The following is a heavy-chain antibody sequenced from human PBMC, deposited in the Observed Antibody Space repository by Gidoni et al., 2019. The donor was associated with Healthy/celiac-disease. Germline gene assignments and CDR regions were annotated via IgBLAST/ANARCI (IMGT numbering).Heavy chain of an antibody. Sequence: EVQLVESGGGLVQPGGSLTLSCAASGFPFSGSAMHWVRQASGKGLEWVGRIRSKANSYATAYAASVKGRFTISRDDSKNTAYLQMNSLKTEDTAVYYCTPSGAAAATGYWGQGTLVTVSS. CDR3: TPSGAAAATGY. CDR1: GFPFSGSA. J-gene: IGHJ4*02. D-gene: IGHD6-13*01. V-gene: IGHV3-73*02. CDR2: IRSKANSYAT.